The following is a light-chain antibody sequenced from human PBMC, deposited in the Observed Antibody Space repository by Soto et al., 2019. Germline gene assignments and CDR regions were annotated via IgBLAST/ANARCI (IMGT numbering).Light chain of an antibody. J-gene: IGKJ1*01. V-gene: IGKV1-5*03. CDR1: QRISNW. CDR2: QVS. Sequence: IQMTQSPSTLSASLGDKVTITFRASQRISNWLAWYQQKPGKAPKVLIFQVSTLESGVPSRFSGSGSGTEFTLYISSLQPEHCATYFCVQYDDFWTFGQGTRVEIQ. CDR3: VQYDDFWT.